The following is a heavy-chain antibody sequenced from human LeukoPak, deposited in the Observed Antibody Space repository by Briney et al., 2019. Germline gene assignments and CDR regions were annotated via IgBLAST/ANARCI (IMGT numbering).Heavy chain of an antibody. CDR1: GFTFSSYA. J-gene: IGHJ4*02. D-gene: IGHD2-8*02. Sequence: GGPLRLSCAASGFTFSSYAMSWVRQAPGKGLEWVSAISGSGGSTYYADSVKGRFTISRDNSKNTLYLQLNSLRAEDTAVYYCTIRTALVVDWGQGTLVTVSS. CDR3: TIRTALVVD. V-gene: IGHV3-23*01. CDR2: ISGSGGST.